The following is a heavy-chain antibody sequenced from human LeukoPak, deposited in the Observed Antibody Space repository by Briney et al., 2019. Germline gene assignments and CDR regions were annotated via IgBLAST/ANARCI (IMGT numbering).Heavy chain of an antibody. D-gene: IGHD5-12*01. CDR1: GGTFSSYA. CDR3: ARGRYSGTTYYFDY. V-gene: IGHV1-69*13. CDR2: IIPIFGTA. Sequence: SVKVSCKASGGTFSSYAISWVRQAPGQGLEWMGGIIPIFGTANYAQKFQGRVTITADESTSTAYMELSSLRSEDTAMYYCARGRYSGTTYYFDYWGQGTLVTVSS. J-gene: IGHJ4*02.